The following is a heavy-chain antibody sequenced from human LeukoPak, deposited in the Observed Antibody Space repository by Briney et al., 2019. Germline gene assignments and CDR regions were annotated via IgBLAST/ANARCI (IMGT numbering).Heavy chain of an antibody. CDR3: ATGSQIREADY. V-gene: IGHV3-21*05. J-gene: IGHJ4*02. Sequence: GGSLRLSCAASGFTFSSYAMSWVRQAPGKGLEWLSYISGSGNYINYADSVKGRFTISRDNAKNSLYLQMNSLRAEDTAVYYCATGSQIREADYWGQGTLVTVSS. CDR2: ISGSGNYI. D-gene: IGHD3-10*01. CDR1: GFTFSSYA.